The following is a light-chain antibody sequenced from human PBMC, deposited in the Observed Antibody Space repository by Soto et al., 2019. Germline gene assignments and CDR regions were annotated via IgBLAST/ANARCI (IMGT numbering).Light chain of an antibody. Sequence: QAVVTQPPSASGTPGQRVTISCSGSTSNIGSKFVYWYQQNPGTAPKLLIYANDQRPSGVPDRFSGSKSGTSASLAISGLRSEDEADYYCVARDGTLSAWVFGGGTQLTVL. J-gene: IGLJ3*02. CDR2: AND. CDR1: TSNIGSKF. CDR3: VARDGTLSAWV. V-gene: IGLV1-47*01.